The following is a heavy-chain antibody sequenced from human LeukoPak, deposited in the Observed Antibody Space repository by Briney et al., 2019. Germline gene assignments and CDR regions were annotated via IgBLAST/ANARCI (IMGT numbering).Heavy chain of an antibody. CDR1: GGSFSGYY. J-gene: IGHJ4*02. CDR2: INHSGST. CDR3: ARGRGIVPASAHFDY. Sequence: SETLSLTCAVYGGSFSGYYWSWIRQPPGKGLEWIGEINHSGSTNYNPSLKSRVTISVDTSKNQFSLKLSSVTAADTAVYYRARGRGIVPASAHFDYWGQGTLVTVSS. D-gene: IGHD2-2*01. V-gene: IGHV4-34*01.